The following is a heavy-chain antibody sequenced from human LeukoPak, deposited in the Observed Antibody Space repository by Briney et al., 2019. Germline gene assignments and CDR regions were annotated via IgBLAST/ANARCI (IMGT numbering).Heavy chain of an antibody. Sequence: SETLSLTCADSGGSISSGGYSWSWIRQPPGKGLEWIGYIYHSGSTYYNPSLKSRVTISVDRSKNQFSLKLSSVTAADTAVYYCARSSWPYSSSWRWFDPWGQGTLVTVSS. CDR2: IYHSGST. V-gene: IGHV4-30-2*01. CDR3: ARSSWPYSSSWRWFDP. D-gene: IGHD6-6*01. J-gene: IGHJ5*02. CDR1: GGSISSGGYS.